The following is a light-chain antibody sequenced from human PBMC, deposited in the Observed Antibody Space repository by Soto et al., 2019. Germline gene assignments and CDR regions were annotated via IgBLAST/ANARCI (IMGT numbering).Light chain of an antibody. CDR3: QQYSTYLPT. V-gene: IGKV1-5*01. CDR2: DAS. CDR1: QTIDSW. J-gene: IGKJ2*01. Sequence: DIQMTQSPSTLSAPIGDRVTITCRASQTIDSWLAWFQQKPGKAPKLLIFDASTLEGGVPPRFSGSGSGTEFTLTISSLQPDYLATYYCQQYSTYLPTFGQGTKLEIK.